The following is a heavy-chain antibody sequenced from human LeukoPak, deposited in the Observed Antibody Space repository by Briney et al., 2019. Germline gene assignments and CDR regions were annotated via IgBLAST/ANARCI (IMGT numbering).Heavy chain of an antibody. V-gene: IGHV3-30-3*01. Sequence: GGSLRLSCAASGFTFSSYAMHWVRQAPGKGLEWVAVISYDGSNKYYADSVKGRFTISRDNSKNTLYLQMNSLRAEDTAVYYCARDRASSLGIFGVEVDPWGQGTLVTVSS. CDR1: GFTFSSYA. CDR3: ARDRASSLGIFGVEVDP. CDR2: ISYDGSNK. J-gene: IGHJ5*02. D-gene: IGHD3-3*01.